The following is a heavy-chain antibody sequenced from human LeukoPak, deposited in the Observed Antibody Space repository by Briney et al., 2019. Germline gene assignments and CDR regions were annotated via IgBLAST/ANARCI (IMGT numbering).Heavy chain of an antibody. Sequence: GGSLRLSCAASGFTVSSNYMSWVSQAPGKGLEWVSAISGSSGATYYPDSVKGRITISRDNSKNTLYLQMNSLRAEDTAVYYCAKPTPSLGSFDSWGQGTLVTVSS. V-gene: IGHV3-23*01. CDR3: AKPTPSLGSFDS. D-gene: IGHD3-16*01. J-gene: IGHJ4*02. CDR1: GFTVSSNY. CDR2: ISGSSGAT.